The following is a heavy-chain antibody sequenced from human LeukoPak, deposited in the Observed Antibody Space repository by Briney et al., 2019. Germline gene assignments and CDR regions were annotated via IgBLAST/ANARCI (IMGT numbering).Heavy chain of an antibody. J-gene: IGHJ4*02. Sequence: SVKVSCKASGGTFSSYAISWVRQAPGQGLEWMGRIIPIFGTANYAQKFQGRATITTDESTSTAYMELSSLRSEDTAVYYCASTTGSNYDFWSGYNFDYWGQGTLVTVSS. CDR3: ASTTGSNYDFWSGYNFDY. D-gene: IGHD3-3*01. CDR1: GGTFSSYA. V-gene: IGHV1-69*05. CDR2: IIPIFGTA.